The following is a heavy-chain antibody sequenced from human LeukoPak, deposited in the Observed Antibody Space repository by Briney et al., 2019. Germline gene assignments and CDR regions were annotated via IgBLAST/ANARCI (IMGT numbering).Heavy chain of an antibody. J-gene: IGHJ6*03. CDR3: ARDRHVPGLYYYYMDV. Sequence: QPGGSLRLSCEGSGFSLSAYNMNWVRQAPGKGLESVSYISSSSVTIFYADSVKGRLTISRDNAKNSLYLQMNSLRPEDTAVYFCARDRHVPGLYYYYMDVWGKGTTVTVSS. CDR1: GFSLSAYN. V-gene: IGHV3-48*01. CDR2: ISSSSVTI. D-gene: IGHD6-6*01.